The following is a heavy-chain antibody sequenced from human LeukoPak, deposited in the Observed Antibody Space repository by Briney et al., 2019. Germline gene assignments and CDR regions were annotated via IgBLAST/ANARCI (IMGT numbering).Heavy chain of an antibody. D-gene: IGHD5-12*01. CDR1: GFTFSDHY. CDR3: ASHSGYDSGFLCYYYGMDV. CDR2: TRNKANSYTT. J-gene: IGHJ6*02. Sequence: GGSLRLSCAASGFTFSDHYMDWVRQAPGKGLEWVGRTRNKANSYTTEYAASVKGRFTISRDDSKNSLYLQMNSLKTEDTAVYYCASHSGYDSGFLCYYYGMDVWGQGTTVTVSS. V-gene: IGHV3-72*01.